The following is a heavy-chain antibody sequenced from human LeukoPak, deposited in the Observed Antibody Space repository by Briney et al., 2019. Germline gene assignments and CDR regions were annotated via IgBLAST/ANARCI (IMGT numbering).Heavy chain of an antibody. D-gene: IGHD3-3*01. CDR3: ARDRGYYDFWSGYYWVDAFDI. Sequence: ASVKVSCKASGYTFTSYAMNWVRQAPGQGLEWMGWINTNTGNPTYAQGFTGRFVFSLDTSVSTAYLQISSLKAEDTAVYYCARDRGYYDFWSGYYWVDAFDIWGQGTMVTVPS. V-gene: IGHV7-4-1*02. CDR1: GYTFTSYA. J-gene: IGHJ3*02. CDR2: INTNTGNP.